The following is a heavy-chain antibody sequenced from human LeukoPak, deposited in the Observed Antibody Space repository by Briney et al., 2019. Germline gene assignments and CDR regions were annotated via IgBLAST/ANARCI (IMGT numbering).Heavy chain of an antibody. CDR1: GGSISSGSYY. V-gene: IGHV4-61*02. J-gene: IGHJ4*02. CDR3: AREGVVVTAIDY. D-gene: IGHD2-21*02. Sequence: PSETLSLTCTDSGGSISSGSYYWSWIRQPAGKGLEWIGRIYTSGSTNYNPSLKSRVTISVDTSKNQFSLKLSSVTAADTAVYYCAREGVVVTAIDYWGQGTLVTVSS. CDR2: IYTSGST.